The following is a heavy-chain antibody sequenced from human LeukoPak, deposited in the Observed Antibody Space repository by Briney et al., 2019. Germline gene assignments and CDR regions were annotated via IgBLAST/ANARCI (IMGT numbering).Heavy chain of an antibody. Sequence: SETLSLTCTDSGGSISSSSYYWGWIRQPPGKGLEWIGSIYYSGSTYYNPSLKSRVTISVDTSKNQFSLKLSSVTAADTAVYYCAREVAGTSLWGQGTLVTVSS. CDR3: AREVAGTSL. D-gene: IGHD6-19*01. CDR1: GGSISSSSYY. CDR2: IYYSGST. J-gene: IGHJ4*02. V-gene: IGHV4-39*01.